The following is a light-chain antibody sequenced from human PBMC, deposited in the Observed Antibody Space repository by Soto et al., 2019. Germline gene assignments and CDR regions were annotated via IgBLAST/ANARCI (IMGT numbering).Light chain of an antibody. J-gene: IGKJ3*01. V-gene: IGKV1-5*01. CDR3: QQYNAN. CDR1: QIISTW. CDR2: DVS. Sequence: DIQMTQSPSTLSASIGDRVTITCRASQIISTWLAWYQQRPGKAPQLLIYDVSTLAGGVPSRFSGSGSGTEFTLTISSLQPDDFATYYCQQYNANFGPGTKVDIK.